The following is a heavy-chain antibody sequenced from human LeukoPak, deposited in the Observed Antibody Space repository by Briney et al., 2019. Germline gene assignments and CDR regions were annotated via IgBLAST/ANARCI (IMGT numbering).Heavy chain of an antibody. J-gene: IGHJ1*01. CDR1: GFTFNRCW. CDR3: TSWGDTTAEYFQR. CDR2: INPDGRDT. D-gene: IGHD2-21*02. V-gene: IGHV3-7*01. Sequence: GGSLRLSCVVSGFTFNRCWMNWVSQAPGKGLEWVAHINPDGRDTYYVDSVKGRFTISRDNAQNSMYLQMNSLRVEDTAVYYCTSWGDTTAEYFQRWGQGTLVTVSS.